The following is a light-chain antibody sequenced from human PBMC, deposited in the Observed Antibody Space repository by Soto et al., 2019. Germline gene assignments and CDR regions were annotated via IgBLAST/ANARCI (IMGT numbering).Light chain of an antibody. CDR3: SSYAASNNFYFV. Sequence: QSALTQPPSASGSPGQSVTISCTGTSSDVGGYNYVSWYQQYPGRAPKLMIXEVTKRPSGVPDRFSGSKSGNTASLTVSGLQAEDEADYYCSSYAASNNFYFVFGGGTKLTVL. V-gene: IGLV2-8*01. CDR2: EVT. J-gene: IGLJ3*02. CDR1: SSDVGGYNY.